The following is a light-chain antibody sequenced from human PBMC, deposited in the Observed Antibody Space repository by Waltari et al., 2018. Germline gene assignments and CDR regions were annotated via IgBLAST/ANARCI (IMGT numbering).Light chain of an antibody. Sequence: IVLTQSPGTLSLSPGERATLSCRASQSVGKYVAWYQQKPGQPPRLLIYHTSIRASGIPDRFSGSGSGTDFSLTIRRLEPEDFALYHCQHYVRSPATFGQGTKVEVK. CDR1: QSVGKY. CDR2: HTS. V-gene: IGKV3-20*01. CDR3: QHYVRSPAT. J-gene: IGKJ1*01.